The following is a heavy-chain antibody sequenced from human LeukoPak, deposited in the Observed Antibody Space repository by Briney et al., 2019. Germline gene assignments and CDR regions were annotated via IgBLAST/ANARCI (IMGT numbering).Heavy chain of an antibody. D-gene: IGHD5-24*01. CDR3: ARDGRDGYNRY. CDR2: IIPILGIA. V-gene: IGHV1-69*04. J-gene: IGHJ4*02. CDR1: GGTFSSYA. Sequence: SVKVSCKASGGTFSSYAISWVRQAPGQGLEWMGRIIPILGIANYAQKFQGRVTITADKSTSTAYMELSSLRSEDTAVYYCARDGRDGYNRYWGQGTLVTVSS.